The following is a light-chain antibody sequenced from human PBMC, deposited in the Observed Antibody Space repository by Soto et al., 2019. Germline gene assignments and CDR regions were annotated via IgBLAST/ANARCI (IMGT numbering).Light chain of an antibody. Sequence: QSALTQPASVSGSPGQSFTISCAGTSSDVGRYTYVSWYQQHPGKAPKLIIYDVYNRPSGVPNRFSGSKSGNTASLTISGLQAEDEADYYCTSYTGTNTPYVFGGGTKVTVL. CDR3: TSYTGTNTPYV. CDR2: DVY. V-gene: IGLV2-14*01. CDR1: SSDVGRYTY. J-gene: IGLJ1*01.